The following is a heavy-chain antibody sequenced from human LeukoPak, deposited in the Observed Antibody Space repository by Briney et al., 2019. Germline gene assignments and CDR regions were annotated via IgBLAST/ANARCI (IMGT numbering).Heavy chain of an antibody. V-gene: IGHV5-51*01. CDR3: ARHPSFYGSGISFDY. CDR2: IYPGDSDT. D-gene: IGHD3-10*01. J-gene: IGHJ4*02. Sequence: GESLKISCKGSGYSFTSYWIGWVRQMPGKGQEWMGIIYPGDSDTRYSPSFQGQVTISADKSISTAYLQWSSLKASDTAMYYCARHPSFYGSGISFDYWGQGTLVTVSS. CDR1: GYSFTSYW.